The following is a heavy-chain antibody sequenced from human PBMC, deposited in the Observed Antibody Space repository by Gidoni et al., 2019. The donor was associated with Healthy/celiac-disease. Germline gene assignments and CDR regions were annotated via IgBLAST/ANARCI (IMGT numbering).Heavy chain of an antibody. J-gene: IGHJ4*02. CDR3: AKGGVVVVAANLVDY. CDR1: GFTFSSYW. CDR2: IKQDGSEK. D-gene: IGHD2-15*01. V-gene: IGHV3-7*03. Sequence: EVQLVESGGGLVQPGGSLRLSCAASGFTFSSYWMSWVRQAPGKGLEWVANIKQDGSEKYYVDSVKGRFTISRDNAKNSLYLQMNSLRAEDTAVYYCAKGGVVVVAANLVDYWGQGTLVTVSS.